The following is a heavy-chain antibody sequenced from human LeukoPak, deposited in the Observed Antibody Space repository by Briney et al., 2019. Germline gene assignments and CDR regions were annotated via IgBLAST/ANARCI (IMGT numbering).Heavy chain of an antibody. J-gene: IGHJ4*02. V-gene: IGHV4-59*01. Sequence: SETLSLTCTVSGGSISSYYWSWIRQPPGKGLEWIGSIFYTGNTNYKPSLKSRLTISVDTSKNQISLKLSSVTAADTAVYYCARDRHGSGSPFDCWGQGILVTVSS. D-gene: IGHD3-10*01. CDR2: IFYTGNT. CDR3: ARDRHGSGSPFDC. CDR1: GGSISSYY.